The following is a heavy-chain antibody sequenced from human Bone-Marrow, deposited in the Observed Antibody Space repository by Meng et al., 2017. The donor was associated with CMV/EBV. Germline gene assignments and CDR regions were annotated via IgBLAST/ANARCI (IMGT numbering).Heavy chain of an antibody. CDR2: ISGSGGST. CDR1: GFTFSSYA. Sequence: GGSLRLSCAASGFTFSSYAMSWVRQAPGKGLEWVSAISGSGGSTYYADSVKGRFTISRDNSKNTLYLQMNSLRAEDTAVYYCAKAGITMVRGVTGYGMDVWGQGTTVTVS. D-gene: IGHD3-10*01. V-gene: IGHV3-23*01. J-gene: IGHJ6*02. CDR3: AKAGITMVRGVTGYGMDV.